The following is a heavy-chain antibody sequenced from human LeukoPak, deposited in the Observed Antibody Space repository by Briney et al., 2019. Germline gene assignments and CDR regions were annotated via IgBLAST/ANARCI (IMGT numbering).Heavy chain of an antibody. J-gene: IGHJ4*02. V-gene: IGHV4-4*07. CDR3: SRASYYGAGNSPYDL. CDR1: GGSMSSNF. Sequence: SETLSLTCTLSGGSMSSNFWNWIRQPAGKGLEWVGRIYPSGSTSYNPSLKSRVTVSIDTSKHQCSMRLRSVTAEDTAGYFCSRASYYGAGNSPYDLWGQGTLVTVSS. D-gene: IGHD3-10*01. CDR2: IYPSGST.